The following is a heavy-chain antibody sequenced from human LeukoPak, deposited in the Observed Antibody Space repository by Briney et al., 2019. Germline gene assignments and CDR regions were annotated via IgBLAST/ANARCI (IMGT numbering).Heavy chain of an antibody. Sequence: GESLKISCKGSGYTFTTSWIDWVRQLPGKGLEWMGIIYPGDSDTRYSPSFQGQVTISADKSINTAYLQWTSLKASDTAMYYCARQLTTLRGFDIWGQGTMVTASS. D-gene: IGHD4-11*01. CDR3: ARQLTTLRGFDI. J-gene: IGHJ3*02. CDR1: GYTFTTSW. V-gene: IGHV5-51*01. CDR2: IYPGDSDT.